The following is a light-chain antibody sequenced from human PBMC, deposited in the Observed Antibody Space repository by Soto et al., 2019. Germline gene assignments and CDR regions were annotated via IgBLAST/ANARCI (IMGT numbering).Light chain of an antibody. Sequence: VAFTQSPGTLSLSPGARATLSCRASQSIANNYLTWYQQKPGQAPRVLIYDASTRATGIPDRFSGSGSGTDFTLTISRLEPEDSAVYYCKQYGSSPRTFGQGTKVDIK. CDR3: KQYGSSPRT. CDR1: QSIANNY. V-gene: IGKV3-20*01. J-gene: IGKJ1*01. CDR2: DAS.